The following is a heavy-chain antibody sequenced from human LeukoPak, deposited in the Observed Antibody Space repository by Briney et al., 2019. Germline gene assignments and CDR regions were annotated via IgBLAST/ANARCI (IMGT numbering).Heavy chain of an antibody. CDR2: INSDGSGT. V-gene: IGHV3-74*01. D-gene: IGHD4-23*01. CDR3: ARADDGANSRVNY. J-gene: IGHJ4*02. Sequence: GGSLRLSCAASGFTFSSYWMHWVRQAPGKGLVWISRINSDGSGTSYADSVKGRFTISRDNAKNTLYLQMNSLRAEDTAVYYCARADDGANSRVNYWGQGTLVTVSS. CDR1: GFTFSSYW.